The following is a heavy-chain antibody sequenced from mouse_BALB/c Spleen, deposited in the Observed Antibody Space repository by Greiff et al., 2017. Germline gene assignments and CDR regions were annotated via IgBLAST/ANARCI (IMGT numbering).Heavy chain of an antibody. V-gene: IGHV2-4-1*01. CDR2: IWSGGST. Sequence: VKLMESGPGLVQPSQSLSITCTVSGFSLTSYGVHWVRQSPGKGLEWLGVIWSGGSTDYYAAFISRLSISKDNSKSHVFFKMNSLQADDTAIYYCARTNFDVWGAGTTVTVSS. CDR1: GFSLTSYG. CDR3: ARTNFDV. J-gene: IGHJ1*01.